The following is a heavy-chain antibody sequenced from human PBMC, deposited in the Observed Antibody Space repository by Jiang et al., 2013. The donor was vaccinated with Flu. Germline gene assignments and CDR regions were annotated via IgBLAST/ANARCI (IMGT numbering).Heavy chain of an antibody. Sequence: GAEVKKPGASVKVSCEASGYTFSTYVIEWVRQAPGQRLEWMGWINAGNGHTKYSERFQGRVTFSRDTSASTVYMDLSSLRSDDAAVYYCARGGDFDFWGQGTLVTVSS. J-gene: IGHJ4*02. CDR2: INAGNGHT. CDR3: ARGGDFDF. CDR1: GYTFSTYV. D-gene: IGHD3-16*01. V-gene: IGHV1-3*01.